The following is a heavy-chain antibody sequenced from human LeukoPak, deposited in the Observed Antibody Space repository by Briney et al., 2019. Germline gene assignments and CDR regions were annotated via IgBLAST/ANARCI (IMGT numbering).Heavy chain of an antibody. J-gene: IGHJ4*02. CDR2: IKRDGSER. D-gene: IGHD1-1*01. CDR3: ARERETYNDY. CDR1: GFTFSSFW. V-gene: IGHV3-7*01. Sequence: PGGSLRLSCAVSGFTFSSFWMTWVRQAPGKGLEWVANIKRDGSERYYVDSVRGRFTISRDNAKNSLFLKMNSLRAEDTAVYFCARERETYNDYWGQGTLVTVSS.